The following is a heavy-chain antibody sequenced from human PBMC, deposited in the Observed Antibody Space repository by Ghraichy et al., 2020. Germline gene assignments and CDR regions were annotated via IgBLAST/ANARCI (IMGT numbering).Heavy chain of an antibody. Sequence: ASVKVSCKASGYTFTDYYLHWVRQAPGQGLEWMGWVNPNSGGTNYAPKFQGWVTMTSDTSIGAAYMDLNNLRSDDTAVYFCARDPGNLYQLHRFDYWGQGTLITVSS. CDR1: GYTFTDYY. D-gene: IGHD1-14*01. V-gene: IGHV1-2*04. CDR2: VNPNSGGT. CDR3: ARDPGNLYQLHRFDY. J-gene: IGHJ4*02.